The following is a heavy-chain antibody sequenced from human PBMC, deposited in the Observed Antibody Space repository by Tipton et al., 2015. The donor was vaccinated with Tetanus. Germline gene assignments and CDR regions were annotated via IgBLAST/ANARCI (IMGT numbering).Heavy chain of an antibody. J-gene: IGHJ6*02. V-gene: IGHV3-48*01. D-gene: IGHD3-3*01. CDR3: ARDAGGLSGKDYYGMDV. CDR1: EFTFSSYS. Sequence: GSLRLSCAASEFTFSSYSMNWVRQAPGKGLEWVSYISSSSSTIYYADSVKGRFTISRDNAKNSLYLQMNSLRAEDTAVYYCARDAGGLSGKDYYGMDVWGQGTTVTVSS. CDR2: ISSSSSTI.